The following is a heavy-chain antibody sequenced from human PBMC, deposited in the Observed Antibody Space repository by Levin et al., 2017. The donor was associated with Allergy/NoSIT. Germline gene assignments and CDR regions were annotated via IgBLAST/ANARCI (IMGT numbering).Heavy chain of an antibody. Sequence: GESLKISCAASGFTFSPYWMHWVRQAPGKGLVWVSRINGDGSSTTYADSVKGRFTISRDNAKNPLYPQMNSLRAEDTAVYHCASGLMPASMYTFDPWGQGTLVTVSS. CDR3: ASGLMPASMYTFDP. CDR2: INGDGSST. CDR1: GFTFSPYW. V-gene: IGHV3-74*01. D-gene: IGHD3-16*01. J-gene: IGHJ5*02.